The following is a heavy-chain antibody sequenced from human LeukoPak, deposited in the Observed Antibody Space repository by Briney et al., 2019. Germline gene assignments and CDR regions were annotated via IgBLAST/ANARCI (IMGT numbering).Heavy chain of an antibody. Sequence: PSQTLSPTCTVSGDSISSGDYYWRWIRQPPGKGLEWIGYIYYSGSTYYNPSLKSRVTISVDTSKNQFSLKLSSVTAADTAVYYCARAPVTLPPLAFDIWGQGTMVTVPP. J-gene: IGHJ3*02. D-gene: IGHD2-21*02. CDR3: ARAPVTLPPLAFDI. CDR1: GDSISSGDYY. V-gene: IGHV4-30-4*01. CDR2: IYYSGST.